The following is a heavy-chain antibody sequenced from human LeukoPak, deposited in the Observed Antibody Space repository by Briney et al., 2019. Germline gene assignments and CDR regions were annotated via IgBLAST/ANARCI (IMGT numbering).Heavy chain of an antibody. Sequence: ASVKVSCKASGYTFTSYGISWVRQAPGQGLEWMGWISVYNGNTNYAQTLQGRVTMTTDTSTSTAFMELRSLRSDDTAVYYCARDLGTYYYDSSGYTRWDYWGQGTLVTVSS. J-gene: IGHJ4*02. CDR1: GYTFTSYG. V-gene: IGHV1-18*01. CDR3: ARDLGTYYYDSSGYTRWDY. CDR2: ISVYNGNT. D-gene: IGHD3-22*01.